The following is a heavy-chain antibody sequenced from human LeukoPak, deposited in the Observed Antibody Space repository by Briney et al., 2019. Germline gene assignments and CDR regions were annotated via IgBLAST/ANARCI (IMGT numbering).Heavy chain of an antibody. D-gene: IGHD4-23*01. V-gene: IGHV3-53*01. CDR3: ARDPAGGNFDY. CDR1: GFTVSSNY. J-gene: IGHJ4*02. Sequence: GGSLRLSCAASGFTVSSNYMSWVRQAPGKGLEWVSVIYSGGSTYYADSVKGRFTISRDNSKNTLYLQMNSLRAEDTAVYYCARDPAGGNFDYWGQGTLVTVSS. CDR2: IYSGGST.